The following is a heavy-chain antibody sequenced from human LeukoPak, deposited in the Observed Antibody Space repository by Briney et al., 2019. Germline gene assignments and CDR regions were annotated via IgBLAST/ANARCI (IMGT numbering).Heavy chain of an antibody. V-gene: IGHV1-18*04. CDR1: GYTFTDYY. CDR2: ISAYNGNT. D-gene: IGHD2-15*01. CDR3: ARDLHSVVVAATPFDY. Sequence: ASVKVSCKASGYTFTDYYMHWVRQAPGQGLEWMGWISAYNGNTNYAQKLQGRVTMTTDTSTSTAYMELRSLRSDDTAVYYCARDLHSVVVAATPFDYWGQGTLVTVSS. J-gene: IGHJ4*02.